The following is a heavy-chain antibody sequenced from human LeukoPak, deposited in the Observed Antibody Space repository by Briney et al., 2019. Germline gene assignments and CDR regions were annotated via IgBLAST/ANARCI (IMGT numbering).Heavy chain of an antibody. J-gene: IGHJ3*02. Sequence: SETLSLTCAVYGGSFSGYYWSWIRQPPGKGLEWIGEINHSGSTNYNPSLKSRVTISVDTFKNQFSLKLSSVTAADTAVYYCASYYYDSSGYAFDIWGQGTMVTVSS. CDR1: GGSFSGYY. CDR3: ASYYYDSSGYAFDI. D-gene: IGHD3-22*01. CDR2: INHSGST. V-gene: IGHV4-34*01.